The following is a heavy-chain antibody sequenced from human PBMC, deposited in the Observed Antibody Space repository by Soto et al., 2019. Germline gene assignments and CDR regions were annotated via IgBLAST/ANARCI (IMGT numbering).Heavy chain of an antibody. V-gene: IGHV1-69*13. Sequence: ASVKVSCKASGGTFSSYAISWVRQAPGQGLEWMGGIIPIFGTANYAQKFQGRVTITADESTSTAYMELSSLRSEDTAVYYCARDLGAGYYYDSSGYHLNWFDPWGQGTLVAVSS. CDR3: ARDLGAGYYYDSSGYHLNWFDP. CDR2: IIPIFGTA. CDR1: GGTFSSYA. D-gene: IGHD3-22*01. J-gene: IGHJ5*02.